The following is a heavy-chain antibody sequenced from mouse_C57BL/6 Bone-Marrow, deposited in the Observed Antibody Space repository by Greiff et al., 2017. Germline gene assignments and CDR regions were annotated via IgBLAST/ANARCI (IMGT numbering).Heavy chain of an antibody. J-gene: IGHJ4*01. CDR2: IDPSDSYT. CDR3: ARETGTTYYYAMDY. V-gene: IGHV1-50*01. Sequence: QVQLQQSGAELVKPGASVKLSCKASGYTFTSYWMQWVKPRPGQGLEWIGEIDPSDSYTNYNQKFKGKATLTVDTSSSTAYMQLSSLTSEDSAVYYCARETGTTYYYAMDYWGQGTSVTVSS. D-gene: IGHD4-1*01. CDR1: GYTFTSYW.